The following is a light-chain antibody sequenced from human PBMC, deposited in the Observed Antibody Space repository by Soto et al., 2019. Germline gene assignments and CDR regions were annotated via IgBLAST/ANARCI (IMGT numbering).Light chain of an antibody. CDR2: AAS. CDR1: QVINNL. J-gene: IGKJ1*01. Sequence: DIQMTQSPSSVSASVGDRVTITCRASQVINNLLAWYQQKPGKVPQYLIQAASILQSGVPSRFSGSGSGTEFILTINNLQPEDFASYFCLQVYSFPRTFGLGTKVEI. CDR3: LQVYSFPRT. V-gene: IGKV1-12*01.